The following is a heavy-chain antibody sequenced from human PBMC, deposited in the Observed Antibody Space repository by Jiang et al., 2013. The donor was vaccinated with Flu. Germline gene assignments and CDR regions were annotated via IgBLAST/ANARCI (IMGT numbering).Heavy chain of an antibody. D-gene: IGHD6-19*01. CDR3: ARDVGSAVAGSRTTSNYWYFDF. CDR2: IYPGDSDT. Sequence: GAEVKKPGESLKISCKASGYSFINYWIGWVRLMPGKGLEWMGTIYPGDSDTRYSPSFQGQVTISADKSINTAYLQWSSLKASDTAIYYCARDVGSAVAGSRTTSNYWYFDFWGRGTLVTVSS. CDR1: GYSFINYW. J-gene: IGHJ2*01. V-gene: IGHV5-51*01.